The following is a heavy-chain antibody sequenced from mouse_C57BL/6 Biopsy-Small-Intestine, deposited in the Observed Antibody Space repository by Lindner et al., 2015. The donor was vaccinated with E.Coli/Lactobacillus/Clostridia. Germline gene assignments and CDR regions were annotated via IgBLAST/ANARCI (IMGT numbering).Heavy chain of an antibody. CDR3: ARSIYEYFDY. Sequence: VQLQESGAELVRPGTSVKMSCKASGYTFTNYWISWAKQRPGHGLEWIGDIYPGGGYTNYNEKFKGKATLTADKSSSTAYMQFSSLTSEDSAIYYCARSIYEYFDYWGQGTTLTVSS. CDR2: IYPGGGYT. V-gene: IGHV1-63*01. J-gene: IGHJ2*01. D-gene: IGHD2-3*01. CDR1: GYTFTNYW.